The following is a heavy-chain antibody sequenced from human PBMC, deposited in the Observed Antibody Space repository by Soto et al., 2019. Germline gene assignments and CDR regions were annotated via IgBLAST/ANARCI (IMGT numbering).Heavy chain of an antibody. CDR1: GYTFTSYD. V-gene: IGHV1-8*01. CDR2: MNPNSGNT. CDR3: AREKTSYGMDV. J-gene: IGHJ6*02. Sequence: QVQLVQSGAEVKKPGASVKVSSKASGYTFTSYDIDWVRQATGQGLERMGWMNPNSGNTGYAQKLQGRVTMTRNNSISTAYMELSSLRSEDTAVYYCAREKTSYGMDVWGQGTTVTVSS.